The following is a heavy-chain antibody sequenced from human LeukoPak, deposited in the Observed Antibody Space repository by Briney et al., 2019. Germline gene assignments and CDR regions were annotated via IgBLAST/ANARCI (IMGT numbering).Heavy chain of an antibody. CDR3: ARLWNDEAPRPLDY. J-gene: IGHJ4*02. CDR2: INHSGST. D-gene: IGHD1-1*01. CDR1: GGSFSGYH. Sequence: SETLSLTCAVYGGSFSGYHWSWIRQPPGKGLEWIGEINHSGSTNYNPSLKSRVTISVDTSKNQFSLKLSSVTAADTAVYYCARLWNDEAPRPLDYWGQGTLVTVSS. V-gene: IGHV4-34*01.